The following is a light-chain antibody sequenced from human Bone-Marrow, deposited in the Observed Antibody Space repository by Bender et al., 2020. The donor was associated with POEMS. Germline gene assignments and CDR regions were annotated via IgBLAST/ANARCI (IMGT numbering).Light chain of an antibody. Sequence: QSALTQPPSASGSPGQSVTISCTGTSSDVGRFNYVSWYQQHPAKAPKLMIFEVTKRPSGVPARFSGSKSGNTASLTVSGLQAEDEADYYCSSYAGSNDLVFGGGTKLTVL. CDR2: EVT. V-gene: IGLV2-8*01. J-gene: IGLJ2*01. CDR3: SSYAGSNDLV. CDR1: SSDVGRFNY.